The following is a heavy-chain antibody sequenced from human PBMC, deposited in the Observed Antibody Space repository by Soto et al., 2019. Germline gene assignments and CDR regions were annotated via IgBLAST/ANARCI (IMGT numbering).Heavy chain of an antibody. CDR2: INPSGGST. V-gene: IGHV1-46*01. CDR1: GYTFTSYY. Sequence: ASVKVSCKASGYTFTSYYMPWVRQAPGQGLEWMGIINPSGGSTSYAQKFQGRVTMTRDTSTSTVYMELSSLRSEDTAVYYCARPGIFGVVPKGSPYYYYGMDVWGQGTTVTVSS. CDR3: ARPGIFGVVPKGSPYYYYGMDV. J-gene: IGHJ6*02. D-gene: IGHD3-3*01.